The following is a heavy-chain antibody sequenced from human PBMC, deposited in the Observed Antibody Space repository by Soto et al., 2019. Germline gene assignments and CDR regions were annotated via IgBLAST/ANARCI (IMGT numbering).Heavy chain of an antibody. CDR1: GYMFNSYG. J-gene: IGHJ4*02. CDR3: ARDETYTAGWYFEH. CDR2: ISGYNGKT. Sequence: QVQLVQSGAEVKKRGASVKVSCKASGYMFNSYGMSWLRQAPGQGLEWIGWISGYNGKTDLAQKFHGRVTVTTEASTSTVYMELTSLRFDDTALYYCARDETYTAGWYFEHWGQGTLVTVPS. D-gene: IGHD6-19*01. V-gene: IGHV1-18*01.